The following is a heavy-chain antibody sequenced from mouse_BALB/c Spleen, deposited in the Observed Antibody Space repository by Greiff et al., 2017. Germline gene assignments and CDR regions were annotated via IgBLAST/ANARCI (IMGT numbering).Heavy chain of an antibody. J-gene: IGHJ2*01. Sequence: EVQGVESGGGLVKPGGSLKLSCAASGFTFSDYYMYWVRQTPEKRLEWVATISDGGSYTYYPDSVKGRFTISRDNAKNNLYLQMSSLKSEDTAMYYCARDGDTTVVSYFDYWGQGTTLTVSS. CDR3: ARDGDTTVVSYFDY. V-gene: IGHV5-4*02. CDR2: ISDGGSYT. D-gene: IGHD1-1*01. CDR1: GFTFSDYY.